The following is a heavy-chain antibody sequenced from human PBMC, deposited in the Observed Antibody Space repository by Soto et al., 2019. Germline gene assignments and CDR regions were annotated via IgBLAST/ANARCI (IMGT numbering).Heavy chain of an antibody. V-gene: IGHV4-34*01. Sequence: SETLSLTCAVYGGSFSGYYWSWIRQPPGKGLEWIGEINHSGSTNYNPSLKSRVTISVDTSKNQFSLKLSSVTAADTAMYYCARSDIVATINAFDIWGQGTMVTVSS. CDR1: GGSFSGYY. D-gene: IGHD5-12*01. CDR3: ARSDIVATINAFDI. CDR2: INHSGST. J-gene: IGHJ3*02.